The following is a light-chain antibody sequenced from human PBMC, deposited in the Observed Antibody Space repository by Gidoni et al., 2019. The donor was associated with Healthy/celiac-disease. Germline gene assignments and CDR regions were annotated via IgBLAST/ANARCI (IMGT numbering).Light chain of an antibody. CDR3: CSYAGSSFVV. CDR2: EVS. Sequence: SALTQPASVSGSPGQSITISCTGTCSDVGSYNLVSWYQQHPGKAPKLMIYEVSKRPSVVSNRFSGSKSGNTASLTISGLQAEDEADYYCCSYAGSSFVVFGGGTKLTVL. CDR1: CSDVGSYNL. J-gene: IGLJ2*01. V-gene: IGLV2-23*02.